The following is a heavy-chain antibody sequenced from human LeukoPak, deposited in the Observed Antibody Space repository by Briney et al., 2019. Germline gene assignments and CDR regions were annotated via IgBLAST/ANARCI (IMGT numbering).Heavy chain of an antibody. CDR1: GFTFTDIC. CDR2: IHKAGTES. Sequence: GGSLRLSCAASGFTFTDICMPCVRQVPGKGLEWVANIHKAGTESYYVDSVKGRFAISRDNAKNSLYLQLSSLRVDDTAVYYCARVGTWDLQRVFDYWGQGTLVTVSS. D-gene: IGHD1-26*01. CDR3: ARVGTWDLQRVFDY. J-gene: IGHJ4*02. V-gene: IGHV3-7*01.